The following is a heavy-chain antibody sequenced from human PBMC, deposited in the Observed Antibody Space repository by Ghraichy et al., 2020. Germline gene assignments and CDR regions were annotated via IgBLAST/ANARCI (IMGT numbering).Heavy chain of an antibody. J-gene: IGHJ6*02. CDR2: ISSNGGST. V-gene: IGHV3-64*01. D-gene: IGHD1-26*01. Sequence: GESLNISCAASGFTFSSYAMHWVRQAPGKGLEYVSGISSNGGSTSYANSVKGRFTISRDNSKNTLYLQMGSLRAEDMAVYYCARCEYSGSYYRNYYYYYYGMDVWGQGTTVTVSS. CDR3: ARCEYSGSYYRNYYYYYYGMDV. CDR1: GFTFSSYA.